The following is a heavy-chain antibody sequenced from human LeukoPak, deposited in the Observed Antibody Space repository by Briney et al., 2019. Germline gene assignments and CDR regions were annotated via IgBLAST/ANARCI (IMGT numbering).Heavy chain of an antibody. CDR2: IIPILGIA. J-gene: IGHJ3*02. CDR3: ASWIPTENAFDI. D-gene: IGHD4-17*01. CDR1: GGTFSSYT. V-gene: IGHV1-69*02. Sequence: ASVKVSCKASGGTFSSYTISWVRQAPGQGLEWMGRIIPILGIANYAQRFQGRVTITADKSTSTAYMELSSLRSEDTAVYYCASWIPTENAFDIWGQGTMVTVSS.